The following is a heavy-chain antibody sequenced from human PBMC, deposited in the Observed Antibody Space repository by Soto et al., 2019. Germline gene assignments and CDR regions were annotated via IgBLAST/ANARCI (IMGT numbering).Heavy chain of an antibody. V-gene: IGHV4-39*02. D-gene: IGHD1-1*01. CDR3: ARVLEKYINYYYYGMDV. CDR1: GGSISRRSYY. Sequence: PSETLSLTCTVSGGSISRRSYYWGWIRQPPGKGLEWIGTINYSGSTYYNPSLKSRVTISVDTSKNHFSLKLSSVTAADTAVYYCARVLEKYINYYYYGMDVWGQGTTVTVSS. CDR2: INYSGST. J-gene: IGHJ6*02.